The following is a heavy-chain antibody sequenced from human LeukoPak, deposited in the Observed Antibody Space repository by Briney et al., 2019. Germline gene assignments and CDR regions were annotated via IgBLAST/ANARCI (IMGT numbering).Heavy chain of an antibody. D-gene: IGHD1-14*01. CDR2: IWYDGSNK. Sequence: GGSLRLSCAASGFTFSSYGMHWVRQAPGKGLEWVAVIWYDGSNKYYADSVKGRFTISRDNSKNTLYLQMNSLRAEDTAVYYCAREGPHSSLNWFDPWGQGTLVPVSS. V-gene: IGHV3-33*01. CDR3: AREGPHSSLNWFDP. J-gene: IGHJ5*02. CDR1: GFTFSSYG.